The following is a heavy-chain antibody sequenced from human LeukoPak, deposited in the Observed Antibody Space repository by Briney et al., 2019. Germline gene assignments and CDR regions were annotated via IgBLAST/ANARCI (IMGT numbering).Heavy chain of an antibody. D-gene: IGHD3-10*01. CDR1: AFTFSSYT. Sequence: GGSLRLSCAASAFTFSSYTMNWARQAPGRGLEWVSYISTGGTTMSYADSVKGRFAISRDNAKNSLYLQMNSLRDEDTAVYYCAREGYGSHALDIWGQGTMVTVSS. CDR2: ISTGGTTM. J-gene: IGHJ3*02. V-gene: IGHV3-48*02. CDR3: AREGYGSHALDI.